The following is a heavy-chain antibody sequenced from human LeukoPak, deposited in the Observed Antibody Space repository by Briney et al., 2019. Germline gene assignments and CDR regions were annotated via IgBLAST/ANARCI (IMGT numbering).Heavy chain of an antibody. Sequence: ASVKVSCKASGYTFTGYYMHWVRQAPGQGLEWMGWINPNSGGTSYAQKFQGRVTMTRDTSISTAYMELSRLKSDDTAVYYCARGGGVGVGTLILSQHWARGTLVPFSS. V-gene: IGHV1-2*02. J-gene: IGHJ1*01. CDR1: GYTFTGYY. CDR2: INPNSGGT. CDR3: ARGGGVGVGTLILSQH. D-gene: IGHD2/OR15-2a*01.